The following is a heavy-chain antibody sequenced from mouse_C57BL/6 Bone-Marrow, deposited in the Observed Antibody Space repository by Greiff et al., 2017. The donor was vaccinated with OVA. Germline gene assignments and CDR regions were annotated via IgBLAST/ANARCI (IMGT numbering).Heavy chain of an antibody. J-gene: IGHJ2*01. D-gene: IGHD2-4*01. V-gene: IGHV1-5*01. CDR1: GYTFTSYW. CDR2: IYPGNSDT. CDR3: TSMAIDYDYDGGFFDY. Sequence: VQLQQSGTVLARPGASVKMSCKTSGYTFTSYWMHWVKQRPGQGLEWIGAIYPGNSDTSYNQKFKGKAKLTAVTSASTAYMELSSLTNVHSAVYYSTSMAIDYDYDGGFFDYWGQGTTLTVSS.